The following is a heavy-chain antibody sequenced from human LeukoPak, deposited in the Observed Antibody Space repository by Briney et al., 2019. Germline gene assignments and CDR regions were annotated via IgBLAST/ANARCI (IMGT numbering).Heavy chain of an antibody. Sequence: QTLSLTCTVSGGSISSGGYYWSWIRQPPGKGLEWIGYIYHSGSTYYNPSLKSRVTISVDRSKNQFSLKLSSVTAADTAVYYCARALSTKSTTVASYYFDYWGQGTLVTVSS. CDR1: GGSISSGGYY. D-gene: IGHD4-23*01. CDR3: ARALSTKSTTVASYYFDY. J-gene: IGHJ4*02. CDR2: IYHSGST. V-gene: IGHV4-30-2*01.